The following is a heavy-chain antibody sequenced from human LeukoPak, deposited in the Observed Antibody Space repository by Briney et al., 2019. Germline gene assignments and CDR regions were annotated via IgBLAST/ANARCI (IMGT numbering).Heavy chain of an antibody. Sequence: ASVTVSCKASGGTFSSYAISWVRQAPGQGPEWMGMINPSGGSTTYAQRFQGRVTMTRDISTSTVFMELSSLRSEDTAVYYCARGGEGPRLAGSFWGQGTLVTVSS. CDR2: INPSGGST. J-gene: IGHJ4*02. CDR1: GGTFSSYA. V-gene: IGHV1-46*01. CDR3: ARGGEGPRLAGSF. D-gene: IGHD6-19*01.